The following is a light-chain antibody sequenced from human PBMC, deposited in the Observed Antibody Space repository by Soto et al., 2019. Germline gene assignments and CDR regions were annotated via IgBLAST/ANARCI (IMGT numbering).Light chain of an antibody. CDR1: SSDVGRYNY. Sequence: QSVLTQPPSASGSPGQSVTISCIGTSSDVGRYNYVPWYQHHPGKAPKLIIYEVTKRPSGVPDRFSGSKSRNTASLTVSGLQADDEADYYCNSYVGSNNYVFGTGTKVTVL. CDR3: NSYVGSNNYV. J-gene: IGLJ1*01. CDR2: EVT. V-gene: IGLV2-8*01.